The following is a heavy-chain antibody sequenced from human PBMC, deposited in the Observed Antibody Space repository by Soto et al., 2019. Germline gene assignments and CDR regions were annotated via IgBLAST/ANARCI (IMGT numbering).Heavy chain of an antibody. J-gene: IGHJ4*02. D-gene: IGHD6-13*01. CDR3: ARGPTASSSWYDY. V-gene: IGHV4-31*03. Sequence: SETLSLTCTVSGGSISSGDYYWSWIRQHPGKGLEWIGYIYYSGSTYYNPSLKSRVTISVDTSKNQFSLKLSSVTAADTAVYYCARGPTASSSWYDYWGQGTLVTISS. CDR1: GGSISSGDYY. CDR2: IYYSGST.